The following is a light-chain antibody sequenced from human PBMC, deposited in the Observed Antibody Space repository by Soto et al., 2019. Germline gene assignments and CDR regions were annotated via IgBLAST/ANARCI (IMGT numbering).Light chain of an antibody. J-gene: IGLJ1*01. Sequence: QSALTQPRSVSRSPGQSVTISCFGTGSDVGGYNYVSWYQQHPGKAPQLMIYDVTKRPSGVPDRFSGSKSGNTASLTISGLQAEDEADYYCCSYAGSNLHYVFGLGTKVTV. CDR3: CSYAGSNLHYV. CDR2: DVT. V-gene: IGLV2-11*01. CDR1: GSDVGGYNY.